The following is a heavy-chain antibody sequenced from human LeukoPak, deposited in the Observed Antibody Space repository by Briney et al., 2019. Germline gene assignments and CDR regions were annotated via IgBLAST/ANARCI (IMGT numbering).Heavy chain of an antibody. CDR2: IYTSGST. J-gene: IGHJ5*02. CDR1: GGSISSYY. D-gene: IGHD6-19*01. CDR3: ARDPNGWNWFDP. Sequence: SETLSLTCTDSGGSISSYYWSWIRQPAGKGLEWIGRIYTSGSTNQNPSLKSRVTMSVDTSKNQFSLKLSSATAADTAVYYCARDPNGWNWFDPWGQGTLVTVSS. V-gene: IGHV4-4*07.